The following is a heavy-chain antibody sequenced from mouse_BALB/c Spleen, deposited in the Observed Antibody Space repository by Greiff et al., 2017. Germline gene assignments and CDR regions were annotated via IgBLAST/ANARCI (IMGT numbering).Heavy chain of an antibody. V-gene: IGHV3-6*02. Sequence: VQLKESGPGLVKPSQSLSLTCSVTGYSITSGYYWNWIRQFPGNKLEWMGYISYDGSNNYNPSLKNRISITRDTSKNQFFLKLNSVTTEDTATYYCARGVYYGNYLAWFAYWGQGTLVTVSA. J-gene: IGHJ3*01. CDR1: GYSITSGYY. CDR3: ARGVYYGNYLAWFAY. D-gene: IGHD2-1*01. CDR2: ISYDGSN.